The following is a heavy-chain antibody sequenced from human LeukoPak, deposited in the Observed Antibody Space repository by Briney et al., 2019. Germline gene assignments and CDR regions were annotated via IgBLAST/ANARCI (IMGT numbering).Heavy chain of an antibody. CDR3: ARVARGGVAAHYFDY. CDR1: GGTFSSYA. V-gene: IGHV1-69*01. Sequence: GASVTVSCTASGGTFSSYAISWVRQAPGQGLEWMGGIIPIFGTANYAQKFQGRVTITADESTSTAYMELSSLRSEDTAVYYCARVARGGVAAHYFDYWGQGTLVTVSS. J-gene: IGHJ4*02. D-gene: IGHD6-19*01. CDR2: IIPIFGTA.